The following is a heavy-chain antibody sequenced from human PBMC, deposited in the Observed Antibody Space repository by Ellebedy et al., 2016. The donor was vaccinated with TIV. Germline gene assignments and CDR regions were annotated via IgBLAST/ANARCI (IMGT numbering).Heavy chain of an antibody. CDR2: IWYDGTDE. Sequence: PGGSLRLSCAASGFSFSSYGMHWVRQSPGKGLEWMAFIWYDGTDESYAESVEGRFSISRDNSKNTLYPHMKSLRAEDTAIYYCARDSRGRWTPFDHWGQGTVVAVSS. J-gene: IGHJ4*02. CDR3: ARDSRGRWTPFDH. D-gene: IGHD4-23*01. CDR1: GFSFSSYG. V-gene: IGHV3-33*01.